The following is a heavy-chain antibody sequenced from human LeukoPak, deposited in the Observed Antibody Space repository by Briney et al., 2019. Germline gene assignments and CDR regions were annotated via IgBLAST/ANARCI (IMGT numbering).Heavy chain of an antibody. CDR1: GSTFSDYY. V-gene: IGHV3-11*01. CDR2: ISSSGDST. D-gene: IGHD3-22*01. CDR3: AKEAYDSSGPPFDY. Sequence: GGSLRLSCAASGSTFSDYYMSWIRQAPGKGLEWVSYISSSGDSTYYADSVKGRFTISRDNSKNTLYLQMNSLRAEDTAVYYCAKEAYDSSGPPFDYWGQGTLVTVSS. J-gene: IGHJ4*02.